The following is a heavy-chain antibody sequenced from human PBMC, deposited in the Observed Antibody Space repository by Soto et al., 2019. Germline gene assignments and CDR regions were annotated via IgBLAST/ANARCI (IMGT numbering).Heavy chain of an antibody. CDR1: GYSFTGFW. CDR2: INPTDSPT. CDR3: ARQADILTGYLY. D-gene: IGHD3-9*01. V-gene: IGHV5-10-1*01. J-gene: IGHJ4*02. Sequence: GESLKISCKGSGYSFTGFWITWVRQMPGKGLEWMGSINPTDSPTSYTASFQGHVTISTDKSITTAYLEWSSLKASDTAMYYCARQADILTGYLYWGQGTLVTVSS.